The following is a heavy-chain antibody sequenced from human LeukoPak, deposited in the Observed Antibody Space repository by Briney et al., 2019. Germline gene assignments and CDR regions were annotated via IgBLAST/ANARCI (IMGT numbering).Heavy chain of an antibody. CDR2: ISYDGSNK. D-gene: IGHD3-10*01. V-gene: IGHV3-30*04. CDR3: ARDSLLLWFGELLYHDAFDI. CDR1: GFTFSSYA. J-gene: IGHJ3*02. Sequence: GGSLRLSCAASGFTFSSYAMHWVRQAPGKGLKGLAVISYDGSNKHYADSVKGRFTISRDNSKNTLYLQMNSLRAEDTAVYYCARDSLLLWFGELLYHDAFDIWGQGKMVTVSS.